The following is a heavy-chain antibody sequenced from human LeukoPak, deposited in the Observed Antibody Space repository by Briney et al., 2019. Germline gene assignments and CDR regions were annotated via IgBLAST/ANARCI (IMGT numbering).Heavy chain of an antibody. J-gene: IGHJ4*02. V-gene: IGHV4-38-2*01. Sequence: AGGSLRLSCAASGFTFSNAWMSWVRQAPGKGLEWIGSIYHSGSTYYNPSLKSRVTISVDTSKNQFSLKLSSVTAADTAVYYCARGDTVTTSVDYWGQGTLVTVSS. D-gene: IGHD4-17*01. CDR1: GFTFSNAW. CDR3: ARGDTVTTSVDY. CDR2: IYHSGST.